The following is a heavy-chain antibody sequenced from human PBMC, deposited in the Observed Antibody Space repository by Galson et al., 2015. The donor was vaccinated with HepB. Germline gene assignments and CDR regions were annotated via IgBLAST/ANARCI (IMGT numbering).Heavy chain of an antibody. CDR1: GFMFSTYW. CDR3: VRGSGTYPGYYDF. Sequence: SLRLSCAASGFMFSTYWMQWVRQAPGKGLVWVALINPDGTTTDYADSVRDRFTISRDNARNTMSLQMSSLGADDMAVYYCVRGSGTYPGYYDFRGQGTLVTVSS. V-gene: IGHV3-74*01. CDR2: INPDGTTT. J-gene: IGHJ4*02. D-gene: IGHD1-26*01.